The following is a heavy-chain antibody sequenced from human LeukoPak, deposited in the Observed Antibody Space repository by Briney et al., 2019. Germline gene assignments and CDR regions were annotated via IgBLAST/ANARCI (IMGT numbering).Heavy chain of an antibody. J-gene: IGHJ4*02. CDR3: ARLHCSGDSCYLDY. CDR2: IYPDDSDA. V-gene: IGHV5-51*01. D-gene: IGHD2-15*01. Sequence: GESLKISCKGPGYTFTDYWIGWVRQMPGKGLEWMGIIYPDDSDARYSPSFRGQVTISADKSISTASLQWSSLEASDTAMYYCARLHCSGDSCYLDYWGQGTLVTVSS. CDR1: GYTFTDYW.